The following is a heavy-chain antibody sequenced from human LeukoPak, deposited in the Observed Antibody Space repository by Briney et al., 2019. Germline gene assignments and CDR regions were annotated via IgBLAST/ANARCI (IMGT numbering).Heavy chain of an antibody. CDR1: RNTFNGNY. CDR2: INPGSGGT. Sequence: GASVKDSCKSSRNTFNGNYMHWVRQTPGQGLEWMGWINPGSGGTNYAQKFQDRVTMTRDTSIGTIYMNLRKLSSDDTAVYYCAGGSGYYFFDNWGAGTPLTVSS. D-gene: IGHD6-25*01. J-gene: IGHJ4*02. CDR3: AGGSGYYFFDN. V-gene: IGHV1-2*02.